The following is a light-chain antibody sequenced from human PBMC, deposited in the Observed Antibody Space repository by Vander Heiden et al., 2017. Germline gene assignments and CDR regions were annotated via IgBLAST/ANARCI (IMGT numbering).Light chain of an antibody. CDR2: AAS. CDR1: QTISSHY. V-gene: IGKV1-39*01. CDR3: QQSHSAPRT. Sequence: DIQMTHSPSSLSASVGDRVTITCRASQTISSHYLTWYQQKPGKAPKLLIYAASSLQSGVPSRFSGSGSGTDFTLSISSLQPEDFATYFCQQSHSAPRTFGQGTKVEMK. J-gene: IGKJ1*01.